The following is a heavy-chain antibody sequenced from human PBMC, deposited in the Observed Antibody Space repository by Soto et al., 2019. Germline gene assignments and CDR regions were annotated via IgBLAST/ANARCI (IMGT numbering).Heavy chain of an antibody. Sequence: PSQTLSLTCAISGDSVSSNSAGWNWIRQTPSRGLEWLGRTYYRSKWYFNYAVSVESRITINPDTSKNQFSLQLSSVTPDDTAVYYCARGSWDDVSGHYSMDAWGNGTTVTVSS. CDR1: GDSVSSNSAG. J-gene: IGHJ6*03. V-gene: IGHV6-1*01. D-gene: IGHD1-1*01. CDR3: ARGSWDDVSGHYSMDA. CDR2: TYYRSKWYF.